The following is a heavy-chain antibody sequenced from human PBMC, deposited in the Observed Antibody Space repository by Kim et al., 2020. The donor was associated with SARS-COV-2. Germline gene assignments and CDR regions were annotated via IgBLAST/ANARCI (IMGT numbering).Heavy chain of an antibody. CDR2: A. CDR3: ARDGGSTGFDY. Sequence: ANYAQKFQGRVTITADESTSTAYMELSSLRSEDTAVYYCARDGGSTGFDYWGQGTLVTVSS. D-gene: IGHD3-16*01. V-gene: IGHV1-69*01. J-gene: IGHJ4*02.